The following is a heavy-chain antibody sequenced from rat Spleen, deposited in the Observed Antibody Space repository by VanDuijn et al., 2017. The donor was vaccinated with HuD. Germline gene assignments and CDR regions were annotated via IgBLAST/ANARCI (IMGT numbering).Heavy chain of an antibody. V-gene: IGHV5-31*01. Sequence: EGELVECGGGLVQPGRSLKLSCVAAGGTFNNQWMTWMREAPGKGLEWVATITHIGGITYYPDSVKGRFTISRDNVESTLDLQMNSLRSEDTATNFCTRENWVFDYLGQGVMVTVSS. D-gene: IGHD5-1*01. CDR1: GGTFNNQW. CDR2: ITHIGGIT. J-gene: IGHJ2*01. CDR3: TRENWVFDY.